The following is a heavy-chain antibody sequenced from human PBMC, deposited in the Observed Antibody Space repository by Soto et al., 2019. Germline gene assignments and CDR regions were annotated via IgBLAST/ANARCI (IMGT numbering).Heavy chain of an antibody. CDR1: GGSISSSNW. Sequence: SETLSLTCAVSGGSISSSNWWSWVRQPPGKGLEWIGEIYHSGSTNYNPSLKSRVTISVDKSKNQFSLKLSSVTAADTAVYYCAILRGQQQLVPADYWGQGTLVTVSS. V-gene: IGHV4-4*02. D-gene: IGHD6-13*01. CDR3: AILRGQQQLVPADY. CDR2: IYHSGST. J-gene: IGHJ4*02.